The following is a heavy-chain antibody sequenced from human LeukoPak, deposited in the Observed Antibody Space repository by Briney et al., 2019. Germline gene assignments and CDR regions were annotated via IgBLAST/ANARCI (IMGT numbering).Heavy chain of an antibody. D-gene: IGHD3-9*01. V-gene: IGHV3-23*01. J-gene: IGHJ4*02. CDR2: ISGTGVRT. CDR1: GFTFSSNG. Sequence: PGGSLRLSCAASGFTFSSNGMSWVRQAPGKGLEWVSAISGTGVRTFYANSVQGRFTISRDNSKNTLYLQMNSLRAEDTAVYYCAKADRYDILTTTSDWGQGTLVTVSS. CDR3: AKADRYDILTTTSD.